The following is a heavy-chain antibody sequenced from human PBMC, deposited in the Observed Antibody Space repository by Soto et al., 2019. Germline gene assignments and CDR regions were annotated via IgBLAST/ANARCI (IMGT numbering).Heavy chain of an antibody. D-gene: IGHD3-9*01. J-gene: IGHJ4*02. CDR1: GGSISSYY. CDR3: ARARVPYYDILTGYYARDYFDY. V-gene: IGHV4-59*01. Sequence: SETLSLTCTVSGGSISSYYWIWIRQPPGKGLEWIGYIYYSGSTNYNPSLKSRVTISVDTSKNQFSLKLSSVTAADTAVYYCARARVPYYDILTGYYARDYFDYWGQGTLVTVSS. CDR2: IYYSGST.